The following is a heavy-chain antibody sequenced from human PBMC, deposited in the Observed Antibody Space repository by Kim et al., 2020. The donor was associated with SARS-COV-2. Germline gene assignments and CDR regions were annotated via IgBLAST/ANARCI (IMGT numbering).Heavy chain of an antibody. Sequence: GGSLRLSCAASGFTFTSYAVSWVRQGPGKGLEWVSVISGSSGGTYYADSVKGRFTISRDDSKNTLYLQMDSLRAEDTAVYYCGKDTDDFDWHYVPPGDDFGYWGQGTLVTVSS. V-gene: IGHV3-23*01. D-gene: IGHD3-9*01. CDR1: GFTFTSYA. CDR2: ISGSSGGT. CDR3: GKDTDDFDWHYVPPGDDFGY. J-gene: IGHJ4*02.